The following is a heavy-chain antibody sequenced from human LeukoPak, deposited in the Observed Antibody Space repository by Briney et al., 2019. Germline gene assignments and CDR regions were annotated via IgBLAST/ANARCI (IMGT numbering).Heavy chain of an antibody. CDR2: IYYSGST. J-gene: IGHJ6*02. V-gene: IGHV4-31*03. CDR3: ASLYGSGSLYYYGMDV. Sequence: SQTLSLTCTVPGGSISSGGYYWSWIRQHPGKGLEWIGYIYYSGSTYYNPSLKSRVTISVDTSKNQFSLKLSSVTAADTAVYYCASLYGSGSLYYYGMDVWGQGTTVTVSS. CDR1: GGSISSGGYY. D-gene: IGHD3-10*01.